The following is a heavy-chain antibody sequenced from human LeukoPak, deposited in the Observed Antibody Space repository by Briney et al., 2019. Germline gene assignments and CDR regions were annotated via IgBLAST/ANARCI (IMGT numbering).Heavy chain of an antibody. CDR3: ARGHLAGIAAAGSYFSTY. D-gene: IGHD6-13*01. Sequence: PSETLSLTGAVYGGSISGYYWSWIRQPPGKGLEWIGVINNSGSTNYNPSLKSRVTISVDTSKNQFSLKLSSVTAADTAVYYCARGHLAGIAAAGSYFSTYSGQRTPVTVSS. CDR2: INNSGST. CDR1: GGSISGYY. J-gene: IGHJ4*01. V-gene: IGHV4-34*01.